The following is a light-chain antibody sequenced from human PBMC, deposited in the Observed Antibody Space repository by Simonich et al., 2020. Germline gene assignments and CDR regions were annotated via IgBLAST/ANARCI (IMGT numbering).Light chain of an antibody. CDR3: SSYAGSNNYV. V-gene: IGLV2-8*01. Sequence: QSALTQPRSVSGSPGQSVTISCTGTSSDVGGYNYVSWYQQHPGKAPKLMIYEVSKRPSGLPVRFSGSKSANTASLTVSGLQAEDEADYYCSSYAGSNNYVFGTGTKVTVL. CDR2: EVS. CDR1: SSDVGGYNY. J-gene: IGLJ1*01.